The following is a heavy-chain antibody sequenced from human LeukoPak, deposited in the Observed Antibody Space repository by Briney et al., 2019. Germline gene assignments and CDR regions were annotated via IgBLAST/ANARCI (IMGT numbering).Heavy chain of an antibody. CDR1: GLNVSSSY. Sequence: GGSLRLSCAASGLNVSSSYMSWVRQAPGKGLEWVSVLYGGGTTWYVESVKGRFSVSRDKSKKTLFLQMSSLRAEDTAFYFCAMRRPQQDFDYWGQGTLVTVSS. D-gene: IGHD6-25*01. V-gene: IGHV3-66*01. J-gene: IGHJ4*02. CDR3: AMRRPQQDFDY. CDR2: LYGGGTT.